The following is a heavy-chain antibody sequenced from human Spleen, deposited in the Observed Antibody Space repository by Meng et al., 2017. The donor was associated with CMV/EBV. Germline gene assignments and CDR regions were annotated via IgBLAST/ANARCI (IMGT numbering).Heavy chain of an antibody. J-gene: IGHJ5*02. Sequence: GGSLRLSCAASGFTFSSYGMHWVRQAPGKGLEWVAFIRYDGSNKYYADSVKGRFTISRDNSKNTLYLQMNSLRAEDTAVYYCARVYVSVMTINWFDPWGQGTLVTVSS. CDR2: IRYDGSNK. CDR1: GFTFSSYG. V-gene: IGHV3-30*02. D-gene: IGHD3-16*01. CDR3: ARVYVSVMTINWFDP.